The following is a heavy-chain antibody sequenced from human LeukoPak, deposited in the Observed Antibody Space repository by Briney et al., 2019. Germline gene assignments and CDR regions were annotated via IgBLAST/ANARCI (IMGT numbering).Heavy chain of an antibody. CDR2: ICANDGNT. CDR3: AKGSGSSCYSPCDY. J-gene: IGHJ4*02. CDR1: GLTFRNYA. Sequence: GSLRLSCAASGLTFRNYAMSWVRQAPGKGLEWVSVICANDGNTYYADAVKGRFTISRDNSKDTLYLQMDSLRAEDTAVYYCAKGSGSSCYSPCDYWGQGILVTVSS. V-gene: IGHV3-23*01. D-gene: IGHD2-15*01.